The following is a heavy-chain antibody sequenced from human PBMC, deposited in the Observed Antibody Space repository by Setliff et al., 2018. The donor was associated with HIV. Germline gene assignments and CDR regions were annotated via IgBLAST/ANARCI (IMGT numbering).Heavy chain of an antibody. CDR2: IWYDGTNE. D-gene: IGHD3-22*01. CDR1: GFLFSDYG. J-gene: IGHJ4*02. CDR3: AREGGSSGYCGYFDY. Sequence: GGSLRLSCAASGFLFSDYGIHWVRQAPGKGLEWLAVIWYDGTNEYYADSVKGRFTISRDNSRNTLYLQMNSLRDEDTAVYYCAREGGSSGYCGYFDYWGQGTLVTVSS. V-gene: IGHV3-30*19.